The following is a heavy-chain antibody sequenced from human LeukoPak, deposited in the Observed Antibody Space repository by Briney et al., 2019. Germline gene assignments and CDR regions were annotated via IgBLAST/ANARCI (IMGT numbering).Heavy chain of an antibody. D-gene: IGHD6-25*01. CDR1: GFIFTDHY. CDR2: ISGSNTHA. J-gene: IGHJ4*02. V-gene: IGHV3-11*03. Sequence: GGSLRLSCAASGFIFTDHYINWIRQAPGKGLEWLAYISGSNTHANYADSVKGRFTASRDNAKNSVYLQMDSLRVGDTAAYYCAKAGGYALDSWGQGTLVTVSS. CDR3: AKAGGYALDS.